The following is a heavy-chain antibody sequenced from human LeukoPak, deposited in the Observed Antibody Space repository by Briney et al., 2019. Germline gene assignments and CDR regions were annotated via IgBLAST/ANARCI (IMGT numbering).Heavy chain of an antibody. CDR1: GYTFTSYG. Sequence: ASMKVSCKASGYTFTSYGISWVRQAPGQGLEWMGWISAYSGNTNYAQKLQGRVTMTTDTSTSTAYMELRSLRSDDTAVCYCARESAEYYYDSSGYYPSGLDYWGQGTLVTVSS. D-gene: IGHD3-22*01. CDR2: ISAYSGNT. CDR3: ARESAEYYYDSSGYYPSGLDY. V-gene: IGHV1-18*01. J-gene: IGHJ4*02.